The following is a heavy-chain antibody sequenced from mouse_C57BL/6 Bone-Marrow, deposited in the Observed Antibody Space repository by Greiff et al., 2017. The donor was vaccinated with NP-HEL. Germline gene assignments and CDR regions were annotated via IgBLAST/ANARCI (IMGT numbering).Heavy chain of an antibody. CDR1: GFTFSSYG. V-gene: IGHV5-6*01. Sequence: EVKVVESGGDLVKPGGSLKLSCAASGFTFSSYGMSWVRQTPDKRLEWVATISSGGSYTYYPDSVKGRFTISRDNAKNTLYLQMSSLKSEDTAMYYCARPMITTAYWGQGTLVTVSA. CDR3: ARPMITTAY. CDR2: ISSGGSYT. J-gene: IGHJ3*01. D-gene: IGHD2-4*01.